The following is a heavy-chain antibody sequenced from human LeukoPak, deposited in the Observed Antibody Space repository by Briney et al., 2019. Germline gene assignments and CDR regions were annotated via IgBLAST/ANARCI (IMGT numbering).Heavy chain of an antibody. V-gene: IGHV4-39*01. J-gene: IGHJ3*02. CDR2: IYYTRTT. Sequence: SETLSLTCTVFGGSISSSRYYWGWIRQPTGRGVEGIGSIYYTRTTYYHPSLKSRVTISVDTSKNQFSLKLSSVTAAVTVVYYSASRKTISARAFDIWGEGTMVSVFS. CDR3: ASRKTISARAFDI. CDR1: GGSISSSRYY. D-gene: IGHD6-6*01.